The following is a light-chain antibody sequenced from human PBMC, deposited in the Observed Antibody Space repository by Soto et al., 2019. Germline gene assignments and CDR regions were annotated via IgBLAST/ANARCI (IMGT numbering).Light chain of an antibody. V-gene: IGLV2-14*01. CDR1: SSDIGDYNS. Sequence: QSALTQPASVSGSPGQSITISCTGSSSDIGDYNSVSWYQQYPGKAPKLMIYEVSNRPSGVSNRFSGSKSGNTASLTISGLQADDEADYYCTSYTSSSTYVFGTGTKVTV. CDR3: TSYTSSSTYV. CDR2: EVS. J-gene: IGLJ1*01.